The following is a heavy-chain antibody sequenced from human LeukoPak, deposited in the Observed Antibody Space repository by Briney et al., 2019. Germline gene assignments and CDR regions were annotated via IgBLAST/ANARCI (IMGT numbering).Heavy chain of an antibody. V-gene: IGHV4-31*03. Sequence: PSQTLSLTCTVSGGSISSGGYYWSWIRQHPGKGLEWLGYIYYNGNTYYNPSLKGRVTISLDTSKKQFSLTVRSVTAADTAIYYCARDPQLGIGRPSDDFDIWGRGTMVTVSS. CDR1: GGSISSGGYY. D-gene: IGHD7-27*01. J-gene: IGHJ3*02. CDR2: IYYNGNT. CDR3: ARDPQLGIGRPSDDFDI.